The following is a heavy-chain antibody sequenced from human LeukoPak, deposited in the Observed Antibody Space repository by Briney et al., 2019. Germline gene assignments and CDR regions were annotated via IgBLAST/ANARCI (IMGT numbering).Heavy chain of an antibody. V-gene: IGHV3-23*01. J-gene: IGHJ4*02. D-gene: IGHD3-10*01. CDR2: ISPSGDIK. Sequence: GGSLRLSCVASGFTFSRHGMNWVRQAPGKGLEWVSGISPSGDIKYYVDSVKGRFTISRDNSKNTLYLEVISLTAEDTAVYYCAKDDAWIRFGEWSQGTLVTVSS. CDR1: GFTFSRHG. CDR3: AKDDAWIRFGE.